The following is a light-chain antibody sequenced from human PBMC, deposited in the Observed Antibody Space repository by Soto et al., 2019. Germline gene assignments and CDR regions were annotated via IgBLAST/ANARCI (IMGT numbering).Light chain of an antibody. CDR2: DNN. CDR3: GTWDSSPSAGV. Sequence: QSVLTQPPSVSAAPGQKVTISCSGSSSNIGNNYVSWYQQLPGTAPKLLIYDNNKRPSGIPDRFSGSKSGTSATLGITGLQTGDEVDYYCGTWDSSPSAGVFGGGTNLTVL. J-gene: IGLJ3*02. CDR1: SSNIGNNY. V-gene: IGLV1-51*01.